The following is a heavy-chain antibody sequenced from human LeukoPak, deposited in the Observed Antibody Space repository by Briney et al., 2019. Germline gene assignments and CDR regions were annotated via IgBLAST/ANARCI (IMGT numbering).Heavy chain of an antibody. CDR2: IYTSGST. Sequence: SETLSLTCTVSGGSISSYYWSWIRQPAGKGLEWIGRIYTSGSTNYNPSLKSRVTMSVDTSKNQFSLKLSSVTAADTAVYYCAAIGVVPAAIFPAFDIWGQGTMVTVSS. V-gene: IGHV4-4*07. J-gene: IGHJ3*02. CDR3: AAIGVVPAAIFPAFDI. CDR1: GGSISSYY. D-gene: IGHD2-2*01.